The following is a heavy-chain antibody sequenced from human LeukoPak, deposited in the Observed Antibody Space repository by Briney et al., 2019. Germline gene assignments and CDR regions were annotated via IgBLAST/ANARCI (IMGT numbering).Heavy chain of an antibody. V-gene: IGHV3-23*01. J-gene: IGHJ3*02. CDR1: GFTFSSYA. CDR2: ISGSGGST. D-gene: IGHD2-15*01. CDR3: AKDQGGSDAFDI. Sequence: GGSLRLSCAASGFTFSSYAMSWVRQAPGKGPEWVSAISGSGGSTYYADSVKGRFTISRDNSKNTLYLPMNSLRAEDTAVYYCAKDQGGSDAFDIWGQGTMVTVSS.